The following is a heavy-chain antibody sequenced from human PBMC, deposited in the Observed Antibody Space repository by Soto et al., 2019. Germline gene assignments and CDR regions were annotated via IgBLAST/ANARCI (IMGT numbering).Heavy chain of an antibody. Sequence: GGSLRLSCAASGFTFSSYAMSWVRQAPGKGLEWVSAISGSGGSTYYADSVKGRFTISRDNSKNTLYLQMNSLRAEDTAVYYCAKDFSSRWLQVLYYFDYWGQGTLVTVSS. CDR3: AKDFSSRWLQVLYYFDY. CDR1: GFTFSSYA. CDR2: ISGSGGST. D-gene: IGHD5-12*01. J-gene: IGHJ4*02. V-gene: IGHV3-23*01.